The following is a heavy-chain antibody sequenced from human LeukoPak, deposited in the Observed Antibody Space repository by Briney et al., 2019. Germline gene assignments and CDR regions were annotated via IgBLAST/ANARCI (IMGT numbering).Heavy chain of an antibody. D-gene: IGHD2-2*01. Sequence: SETLSLTCTVSGGSISSDDYYWTWIRQPAGKGLEWIGRIYSSGSTNYNPSLKGRLTISLDTSKNEFSLKLSSVTAADTAVYYCARAYQLPHNWFDPWGQGTLVTVSS. J-gene: IGHJ5*02. CDR3: ARAYQLPHNWFDP. CDR1: GGSISSDDYY. V-gene: IGHV4-61*02. CDR2: IYSSGST.